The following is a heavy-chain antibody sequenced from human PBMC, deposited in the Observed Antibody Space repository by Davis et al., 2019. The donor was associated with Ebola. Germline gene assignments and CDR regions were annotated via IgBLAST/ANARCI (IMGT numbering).Heavy chain of an antibody. CDR1: GGSFSGYY. D-gene: IGHD4-11*01. Sequence: SETLSLTCAVYGGSFSGYYWSWIRQPPGKGLEWIGEINHSGSTNYNPSLKGRVTISVDKSKNQFSLKLSSVTAADTAVYYCANFYSSAYYYGMDVWGQGTTVTVSS. V-gene: IGHV4-34*01. CDR2: INHSGST. J-gene: IGHJ6*02. CDR3: ANFYSSAYYYGMDV.